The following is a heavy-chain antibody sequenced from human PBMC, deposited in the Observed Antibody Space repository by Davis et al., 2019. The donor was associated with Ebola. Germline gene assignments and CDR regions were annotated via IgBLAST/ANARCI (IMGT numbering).Heavy chain of an antibody. D-gene: IGHD3-16*02. J-gene: IGHJ4*02. CDR1: GFTFSSYG. CDR2: ISYDGSNK. Sequence: PGGSLRLSCAASGFTFSSYGMHWVRQAPGKGLEWVAVISYDGSNKYYADSVKGRFTISRDNSKNTLYLQMNSLRAEDTAVYYCASSRHTSDYWGQGTLVTVSS. CDR3: ASSRHTSDY. V-gene: IGHV3-30*03.